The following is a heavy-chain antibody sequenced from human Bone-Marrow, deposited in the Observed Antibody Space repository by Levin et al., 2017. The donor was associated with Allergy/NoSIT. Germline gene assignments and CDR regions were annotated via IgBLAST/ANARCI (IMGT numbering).Heavy chain of an antibody. CDR2: IYASGNT. J-gene: IGHJ5*02. V-gene: IGHV4-59*01. D-gene: IGHD3-10*01. CDR3: AKAFGFS. Sequence: RSSETLSLTCTVSGDSISTYYWSWIRQPPGRGLEWIAYIYASGNTNYNPSLKSRVAISMDTSKNQFSLKLRSVTAADTAVYYCAKAFGFSWGQGTLVTVSS. CDR1: GDSISTYY.